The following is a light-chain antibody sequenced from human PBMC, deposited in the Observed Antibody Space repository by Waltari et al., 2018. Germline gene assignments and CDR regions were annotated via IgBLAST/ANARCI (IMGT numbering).Light chain of an antibody. V-gene: IGLV2-14*03. J-gene: IGLJ2*01. CDR3: SSYISSSTLEL. CDR1: SRDVGGYNY. CDR2: DVS. Sequence: QSALTQPASVSGSPGQSITIYCTGTSRDVGGYNYVSWYQQHPGKAPKLMIYDVSNRPSGVSNRFSGSKSGNTASLTISGLQAEDEADYYCSSYISSSTLELFGGGTSLTVL.